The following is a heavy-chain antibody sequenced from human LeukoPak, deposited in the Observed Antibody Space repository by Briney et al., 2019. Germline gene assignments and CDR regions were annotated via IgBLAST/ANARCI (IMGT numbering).Heavy chain of an antibody. CDR2: IKQDGSVK. CDR1: GFTFSSYW. CDR3: ARSGSFWGSYYFDY. D-gene: IGHD3-16*01. Sequence: GGSLRLSCAASGFTFSSYWMSWVRQAPGKGLEWLANIKQDGSVKYYVDSVKGRFTISRDNAKNSLYLQMNSLRAEDTAVYYCARSGSFWGSYYFDYWGQGTLVTVSS. V-gene: IGHV3-7*01. J-gene: IGHJ4*02.